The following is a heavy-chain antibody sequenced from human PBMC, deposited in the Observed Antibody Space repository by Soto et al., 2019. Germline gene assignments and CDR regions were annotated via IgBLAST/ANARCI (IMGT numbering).Heavy chain of an antibody. CDR2: ITDSGGST. V-gene: IGHV3-23*01. D-gene: IGHD1-26*01. CDR1: GFTFRSSW. Sequence: GGSLRLSCAASGFTFRSSWMSWVRQAPGKGLEWVSGITDSGGSTYYADSVKGRFTISRYNSKNMLFLQMNSLRAEDTALFYCAKLMWDGPNAYFDFWGQGTLVTVSS. CDR3: AKLMWDGPNAYFDF. J-gene: IGHJ4*02.